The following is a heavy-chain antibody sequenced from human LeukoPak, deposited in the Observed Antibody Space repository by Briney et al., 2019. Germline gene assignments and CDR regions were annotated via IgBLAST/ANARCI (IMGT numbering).Heavy chain of an antibody. V-gene: IGHV1-69*04. CDR3: ARAGDIVVVPAAIRHNWFDP. CDR1: GGTFSSYA. D-gene: IGHD2-2*02. Sequence: GSSVKVSCKASGGTFSSYAISWVRQAPGQGLEWMGRIIPILGIANYAQKFQGRVTITADKSTSTAYMELSSLRSEDTAVYYCARAGDIVVVPAAIRHNWFDPWGQGTLVTVSS. J-gene: IGHJ5*02. CDR2: IIPILGIA.